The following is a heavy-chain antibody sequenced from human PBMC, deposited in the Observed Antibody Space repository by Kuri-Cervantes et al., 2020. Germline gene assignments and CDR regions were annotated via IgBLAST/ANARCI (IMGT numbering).Heavy chain of an antibody. D-gene: IGHD5/OR15-5a*01. CDR3: AKAVYERAFDL. Sequence: ASVKVSCKASGGTFGSYAISWVRQAPGQGLEWMGWISAYNGDTNYAQKLQGRVTMTTDTSTSTAYMELRSLTSDDTATYFCAKAVYERAFDLWGQGTMVTVSS. V-gene: IGHV1-18*01. CDR2: ISAYNGDT. J-gene: IGHJ3*01. CDR1: GGTFGSYA.